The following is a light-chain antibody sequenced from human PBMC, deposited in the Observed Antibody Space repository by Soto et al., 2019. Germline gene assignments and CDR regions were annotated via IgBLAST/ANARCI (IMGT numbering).Light chain of an antibody. Sequence: QSVLTQPPSVSGAPGQRVTISCTGSSSNIGAGYDVHWYQQLPGTAPKLLIYDNNNRPSGVPDRFSGSKSGTSASLAITGLQAEDEADYYCQSYDNSLSALWVFGGGTKVTVL. CDR1: SSNIGAGYD. CDR3: QSYDNSLSALWV. CDR2: DNN. J-gene: IGLJ3*02. V-gene: IGLV1-40*01.